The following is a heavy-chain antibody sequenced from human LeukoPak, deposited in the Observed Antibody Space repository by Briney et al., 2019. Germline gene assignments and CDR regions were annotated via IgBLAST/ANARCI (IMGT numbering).Heavy chain of an antibody. V-gene: IGHV3-48*03. CDR3: ARASPPYYYDSSGYYLDY. J-gene: IGHJ4*02. Sequence: GGSLRLSCAASGFTFSSYEMNWVRQAPGKGLEWVSYISSSGSTIYYADSVKGRFTISRDNAKNSLYLQMNSLRAEDTAVYYCARASPPYYYDSSGYYLDYGGQGTLVTVSS. CDR2: ISSSGSTI. D-gene: IGHD3-22*01. CDR1: GFTFSSYE.